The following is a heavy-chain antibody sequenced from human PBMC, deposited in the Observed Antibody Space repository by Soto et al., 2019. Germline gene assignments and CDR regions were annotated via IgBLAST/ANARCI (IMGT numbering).Heavy chain of an antibody. Sequence: GGSLRLSCAGSGFTFSRYAMNWVRQAPGKGLEWVSIISSRGDRTSYAESVRGRFTISRDDSKNTLFLHMNSLGAEDTAVYYCAKETGYSYGFQPNALDVWGQGTTVTVSS. J-gene: IGHJ6*02. V-gene: IGHV3-23*01. D-gene: IGHD5-18*01. CDR2: ISSRGDRT. CDR1: GFTFSRYA. CDR3: AKETGYSYGFQPNALDV.